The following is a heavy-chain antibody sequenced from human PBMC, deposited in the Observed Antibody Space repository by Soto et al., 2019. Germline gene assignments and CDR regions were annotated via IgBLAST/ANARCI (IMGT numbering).Heavy chain of an antibody. Sequence: VQLVESGGGLVQPGGSLRLSCAGSGFTLSDHYIDWVRQAPGKGLEWVGRSRDKPQGYSTAYAASVKGRFTTSRDESKNSAYLQMNSLKTEDTAVYFCARGGDVYNVGTKYFDLWGQGVQVTVSS. CDR1: GFTLSDHY. J-gene: IGHJ4*02. CDR3: ARGGDVYNVGTKYFDL. V-gene: IGHV3-72*01. D-gene: IGHD1-26*01. CDR2: SRDKPQGYST.